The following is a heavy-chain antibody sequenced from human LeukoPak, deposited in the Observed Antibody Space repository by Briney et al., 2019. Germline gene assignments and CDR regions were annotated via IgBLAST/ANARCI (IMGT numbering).Heavy chain of an antibody. D-gene: IGHD5-18*01. CDR1: GFRFPSYW. J-gene: IGHJ4*02. CDR3: ARARVDAAMADFDY. Sequence: GESLKISCKASGFRFPSYWITWVRQMPGKGLEWMGGIDPIDSYTTYSPSFQGHVTISADKSIATVYLQWSSLKASDTAMYYCARARVDAAMADFDYWGQGTLVTDSS. V-gene: IGHV5-10-1*01. CDR2: IDPIDSYT.